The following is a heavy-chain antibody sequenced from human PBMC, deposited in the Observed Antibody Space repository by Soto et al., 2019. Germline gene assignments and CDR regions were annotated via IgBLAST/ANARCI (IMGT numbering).Heavy chain of an antibody. V-gene: IGHV4-31*03. Sequence: QGQLQESGPGLVKPSQTLSLTCTVSGGSISSGGYYWSWIRQHPGKGLEWIGYIYYSGSTYYNPSLQSRVTISVDTSKNQFSLKLSSVTAADTAVYYCARGRDYDYVWGSYRLSYFDYWGQGTLVTVSS. CDR2: IYYSGST. D-gene: IGHD3-16*02. CDR3: ARGRDYDYVWGSYRLSYFDY. CDR1: GGSISSGGYY. J-gene: IGHJ4*02.